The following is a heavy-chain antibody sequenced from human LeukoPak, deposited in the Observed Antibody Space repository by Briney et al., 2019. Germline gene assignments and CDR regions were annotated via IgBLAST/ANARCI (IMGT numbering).Heavy chain of an antibody. D-gene: IGHD1-7*01. CDR1: GYTFTSYD. CDR2: MNPNSGNT. CDR3: ARLELRVGYYFDY. Sequence: GASVKVSCKASGYTFTSYDINWVRQATGQGLEWMGWMNPNSGNTGYAQKFQGRVTMTRNTSISTAYMELSGLRSEDTAVYYCARLELRVGYYFDYWGQGTLVTVSS. J-gene: IGHJ4*02. V-gene: IGHV1-8*01.